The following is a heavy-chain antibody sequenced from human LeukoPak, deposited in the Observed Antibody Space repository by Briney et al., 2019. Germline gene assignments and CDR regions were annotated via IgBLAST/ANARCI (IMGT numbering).Heavy chain of an antibody. V-gene: IGHV4-4*07. CDR1: GGSISSDY. D-gene: IGHD2-15*01. Sequence: SETLSLTCTVSGGSISSDYWSWIRQPAGKGLEWVGRIYTSWSTNYNPSLKSRVTMSVDTSKNQFSLKLSSVTAADTAVYYCARVGGGYCSGGSCEYYFDYWGQGTLVTVSS. J-gene: IGHJ4*02. CDR2: IYTSWST. CDR3: ARVGGGYCSGGSCEYYFDY.